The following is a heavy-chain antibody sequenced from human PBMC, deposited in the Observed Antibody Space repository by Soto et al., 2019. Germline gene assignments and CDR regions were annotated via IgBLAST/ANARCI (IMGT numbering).Heavy chain of an antibody. D-gene: IGHD3-10*01. J-gene: IGHJ6*03. CDR1: GVSISGYY. CDR3: ARVRPNLWFGELPPYYYYYMDV. V-gene: IGHV4-59*01. CDR2: IYYSGST. Sequence: SETLSLTCTVSGVSISGYYWSWIRQPPGKGLEWIGYIYYSGSTNYNPSLKSRVTISVDTSKNQFSLKLSSVTAADTAVYYCARVRPNLWFGELPPYYYYYMDVWGKGTTVTVSS.